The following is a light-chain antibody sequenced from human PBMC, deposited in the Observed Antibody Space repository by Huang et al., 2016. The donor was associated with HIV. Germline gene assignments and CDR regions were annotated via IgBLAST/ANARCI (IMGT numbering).Light chain of an antibody. Sequence: DIQMTQSSSTLSASVGDRVTIACRAIQSISTWFAWYQQKPGKAPNLLIYAASTLASGVPSRFSGGGSGTDFTLTISSLQPDDFATYYCQQYKSFPWTFGQGTKVEV. J-gene: IGKJ1*01. CDR1: QSISTW. CDR3: QQYKSFPWT. CDR2: AAS. V-gene: IGKV1-5*01.